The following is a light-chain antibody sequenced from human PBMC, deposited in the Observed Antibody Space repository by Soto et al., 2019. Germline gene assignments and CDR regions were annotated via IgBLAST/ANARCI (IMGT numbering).Light chain of an antibody. CDR1: QSFSSW. V-gene: IGKV1-5*03. Sequence: DIQMTQSPSTLSASVGDRVTITCRASQSFSSWLAWYQQKPGKAPKLLIYEVSKLESGVPSRFSGSGSGTEFTLTISSLQPDEFATYYCQEYTGTSSLSFGGGTKVEIK. CDR2: EVS. CDR3: QEYTGTSSLS. J-gene: IGKJ4*01.